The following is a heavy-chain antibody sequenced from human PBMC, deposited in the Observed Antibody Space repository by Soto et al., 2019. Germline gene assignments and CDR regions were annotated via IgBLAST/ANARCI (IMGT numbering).Heavy chain of an antibody. CDR1: GGSISSYY. V-gene: IGHV4-59*05. J-gene: IGHJ6*02. D-gene: IGHD6-13*01. CDR2: IYYSGST. CDR3: ARHQGITYYGMDV. Sequence: SETLSLTCTVSGGSISSYYWSWIRQPPGKGLEWIGSIYYSGSTYYNPSLKSRVTISVDTSKNQFSLKLSSVTAADTAVYYCARHQGITYYGMDVWGQGTTVTVSS.